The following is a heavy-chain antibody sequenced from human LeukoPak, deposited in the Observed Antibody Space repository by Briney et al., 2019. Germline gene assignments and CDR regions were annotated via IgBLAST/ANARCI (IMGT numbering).Heavy chain of an antibody. CDR2: ISGGGRNT. Sequence: GGSLRLSCAASGFTFSSYAMNWVRQAPEKGLEWVSSISGGGRNTYYADSVKGHFTISRDNSRNTLYLQMNSLRAEDTAVYYCARGSGSNWFDPWGQGTLVTVSS. D-gene: IGHD3-10*01. V-gene: IGHV3-23*01. CDR3: ARGSGSNWFDP. J-gene: IGHJ5*02. CDR1: GFTFSSYA.